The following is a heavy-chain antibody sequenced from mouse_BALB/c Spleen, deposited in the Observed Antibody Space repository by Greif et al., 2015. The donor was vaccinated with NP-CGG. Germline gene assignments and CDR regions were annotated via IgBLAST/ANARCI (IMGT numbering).Heavy chain of an antibody. J-gene: IGHJ2*01. CDR3: ARAVATDY. Sequence: VQLKESGAELVKPGASVKLSCTASGFNIKDTYMHWAKQRPEQGLEWIGRIDPANGNTKYDPKFQGKATITADTSSNTAYLQLSSLTSEDTAVYYCARAVATDYWGQGTTLTVSS. V-gene: IGHV14-3*02. D-gene: IGHD1-1*01. CDR1: GFNIKDTY. CDR2: IDPANGNT.